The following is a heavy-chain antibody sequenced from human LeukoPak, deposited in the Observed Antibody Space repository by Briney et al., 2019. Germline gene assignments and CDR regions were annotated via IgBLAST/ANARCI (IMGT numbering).Heavy chain of an antibody. CDR1: GFTVSSNY. V-gene: IGHV3-66*02. CDR3: ARSAIVPGDDY. J-gene: IGHJ4*02. D-gene: IGHD1-26*01. Sequence: GGSLRPSCAASGFTVSSNYMSWVRQAPGKGLEWVSVIYSGGSTYYADSVKGRFTISRDNSKNTLYLQMNSLRAEDTAVYYCARSAIVPGDDYWGQGTLVTVSS. CDR2: IYSGGST.